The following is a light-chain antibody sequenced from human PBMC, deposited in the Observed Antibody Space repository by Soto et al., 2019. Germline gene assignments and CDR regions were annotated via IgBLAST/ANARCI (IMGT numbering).Light chain of an antibody. J-gene: IGLJ1*01. V-gene: IGLV1-47*01. CDR3: QSYDSRLSGYV. Sequence: SVLTQPPSVSGPPGQSVTISCSGGNSNIETNYVYWYQQLPGTAPKLLIYRNKLRPSGVPDRFSASKSGTSASLAISGLQAEDEADYYCQSYDSRLSGYVFGTGTKVTVL. CDR1: NSNIETNY. CDR2: RNK.